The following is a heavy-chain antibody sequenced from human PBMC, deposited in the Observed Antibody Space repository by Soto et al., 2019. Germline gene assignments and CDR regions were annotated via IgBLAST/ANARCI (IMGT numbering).Heavy chain of an antibody. V-gene: IGHV1-18*01. Sequence: GSPVQVSCKASWFTFSPYGFRWVRPAPGQRPQGMGRNNAYKGKTKQAHNLQGRVTMTTDTSTSTAYMELRSLRSDDTAVYYCADRKNRTRYDAFDIWGQGTMVTVSS. J-gene: IGHJ3*02. CDR2: NNAYKGKT. CDR3: ADRKNRTRYDAFDI. D-gene: IGHD3-22*01. CDR1: WFTFSPYG.